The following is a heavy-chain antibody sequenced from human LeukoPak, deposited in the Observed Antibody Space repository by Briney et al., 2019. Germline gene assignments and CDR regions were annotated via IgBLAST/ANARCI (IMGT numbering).Heavy chain of an antibody. D-gene: IGHD3-9*01. CDR2: MNPNSGNT. CDR3: ARGRSPSRYFDWLLTNYYYYYGMDV. CDR1: GYTFTSYD. V-gene: IGHV1-8*01. Sequence: ASVKVSCKASGYTFTSYDINWVRQATGQGLEWMGWMNPNSGNTGYAQKFQGRVTMTRNTSISTAYMELSSLRSEDTAVYYCARGRSPSRYFDWLLTNYYYYYGMDVWGQGTTVTVSS. J-gene: IGHJ6*02.